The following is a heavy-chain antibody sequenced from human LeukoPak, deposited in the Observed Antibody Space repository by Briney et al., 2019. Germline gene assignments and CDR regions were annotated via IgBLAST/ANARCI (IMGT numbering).Heavy chain of an antibody. Sequence: PGRSLRLSCAAPGFTFSSYGMHWVRQAPGKGLEWVAGIWYDASNKYYADSVKGRFTISRDNSKNTLYLQMNILRAEDTAVYYCARVLGGSSVGYFDYWGQGTLVTVSS. CDR2: IWYDASNK. D-gene: IGHD2-15*01. J-gene: IGHJ4*02. V-gene: IGHV3-33*01. CDR3: ARVLGGSSVGYFDY. CDR1: GFTFSSYG.